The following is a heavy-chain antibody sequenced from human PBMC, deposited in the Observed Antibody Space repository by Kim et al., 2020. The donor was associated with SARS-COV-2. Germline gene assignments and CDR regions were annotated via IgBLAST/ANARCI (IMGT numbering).Heavy chain of an antibody. D-gene: IGHD3-10*01. V-gene: IGHV1-69*01. J-gene: IGHJ4*02. Sequence: KFQGRVTITADESTSTAYMELSSLRSEDTAVYYCARGFRGYYGSGSFGDYWGQGTLVTVSS. CDR3: ARGFRGYYGSGSFGDY.